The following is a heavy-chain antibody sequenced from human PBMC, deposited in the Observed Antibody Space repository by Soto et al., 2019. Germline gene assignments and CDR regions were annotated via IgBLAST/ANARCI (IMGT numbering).Heavy chain of an antibody. V-gene: IGHV1-18*01. CDR2: IRAYDCNT. CDR3: ASDVPTMAV. J-gene: IGHJ6*02. CDR1: GYTFTSYG. Sequence: VQLVQSGAELKKPGASVKVSCKASGYTFTSYGISWVRQAPGQGLEWVGWIRAYDCNTNYAQKLQCRVTMTTDTSTSTAYLEPRRLASDDTAVSYSASDVPTMAVWGQGNTVTVSS.